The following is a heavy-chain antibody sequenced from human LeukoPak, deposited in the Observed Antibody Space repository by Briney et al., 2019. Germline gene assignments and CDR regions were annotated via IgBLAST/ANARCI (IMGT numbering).Heavy chain of an antibody. CDR2: ISSSGSYI. V-gene: IGHV3-21*01. CDR1: GFTFSSYS. J-gene: IGHJ4*02. Sequence: GGSLRLSCAASGFTFSSYSMNWVRQAPGKGLEWVSSISSSGSYIYYADSVKGRFTISRDNAKNSLYLLLISLRAEDTAVYYCARSITMIEYYFDYWGQGTLVTVSS. D-gene: IGHD3-22*01. CDR3: ARSITMIEYYFDY.